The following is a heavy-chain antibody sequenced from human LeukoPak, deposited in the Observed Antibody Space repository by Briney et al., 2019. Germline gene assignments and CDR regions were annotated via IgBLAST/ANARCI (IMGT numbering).Heavy chain of an antibody. Sequence: PGGSLRLSCAASGFTFSSYSMNWVRQAPGKGLEWVSYISSSSSTIYYADSVKGRFTISRDNAKNSLYLQMNSLRAEDTAVYYCARDLTYYYDSSGYSDYWGQGTLVTVSS. CDR1: GFTFSSYS. V-gene: IGHV3-48*01. J-gene: IGHJ4*02. CDR2: ISSSSSTI. CDR3: ARDLTYYYDSSGYSDY. D-gene: IGHD3-22*01.